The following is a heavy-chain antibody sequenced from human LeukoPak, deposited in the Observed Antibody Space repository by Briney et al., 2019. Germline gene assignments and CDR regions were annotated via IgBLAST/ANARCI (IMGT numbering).Heavy chain of an antibody. V-gene: IGHV4-39*07. CDR3: ARGEGVAFDI. Sequence: PSETLSLTCSVSGGSIRRGKYYWTWIRQPPGKGLEWIGSIYHSGSTYYNPSLKSRVTISVDTSKNQFSLKLSSVTAADTAVYYCARGEGVAFDIWGQGTMVTVSS. D-gene: IGHD2-8*01. CDR1: GGSIRRGKYY. J-gene: IGHJ3*02. CDR2: IYHSGST.